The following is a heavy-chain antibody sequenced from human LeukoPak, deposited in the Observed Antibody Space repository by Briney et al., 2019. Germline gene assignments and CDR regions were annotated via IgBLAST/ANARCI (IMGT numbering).Heavy chain of an antibody. V-gene: IGHV4-38-2*01. CDR1: DYSISSGYS. J-gene: IGHJ3*02. D-gene: IGHD4-17*01. CDR3: AKTDYGDYGAFNI. CDR2: FYLSGTT. Sequence: PSETLSLTCAVRDYSISSGYSWGWVRQPPGKGLEWIANFYLSGTTYYNPSLKSRVTISPGTSNNHFSLKLSSVTASDTAVYWCAKTDYGDYGAFNIWGQGTMVTVSS.